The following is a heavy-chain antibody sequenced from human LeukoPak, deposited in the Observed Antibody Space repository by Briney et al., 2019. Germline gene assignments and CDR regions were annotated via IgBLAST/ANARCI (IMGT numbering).Heavy chain of an antibody. Sequence: PGGSLKLSCAASGFTFSGSAMHWVRQAPGKGLEWVGRIRSKANSHATAYAASVKGRFTISRDDSKNTAYLQMNSLKTEDTAVYYCTSPTEAGPWGQGTLVTVSS. V-gene: IGHV3-73*01. CDR2: IRSKANSHAT. CDR1: GFTFSGSA. D-gene: IGHD4-17*01. J-gene: IGHJ4*02. CDR3: TSPTEAGP.